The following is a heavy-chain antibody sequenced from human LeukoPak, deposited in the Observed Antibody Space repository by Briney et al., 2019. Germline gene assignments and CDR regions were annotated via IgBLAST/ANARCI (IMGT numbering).Heavy chain of an antibody. V-gene: IGHV4-61*02. D-gene: IGHD2-15*01. CDR2: IYTSGIT. J-gene: IGHJ4*02. CDR3: ARDRGSGHGFFDY. Sequence: SQTLSLTCTVSGGSITSSSYYWSWIRQPAGKGLEWIGRIYTSGITSYNPSLKSRVTISVDTSKNQSSLRLSSVTAADTAVYYCARDRGSGHGFFDYWGQGTLVTVSS. CDR1: GGSITSSSYY.